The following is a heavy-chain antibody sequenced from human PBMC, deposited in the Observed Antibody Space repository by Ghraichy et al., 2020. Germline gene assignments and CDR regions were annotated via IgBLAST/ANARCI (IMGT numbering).Heavy chain of an antibody. CDR3: VRGASGAFDI. D-gene: IGHD3-10*01. J-gene: IGHJ3*02. Sequence: GGSLRLSCAASGFTFSGHWMYWVRQAPGKGLVCVSRISRDGSYADYADSVKGRFTSSRDNAKNTLSLQMDSLRAEDTAVYYCVRGASGAFDIWGQGKMVIVSS. V-gene: IGHV3-74*01. CDR2: ISRDGSYA. CDR1: GFTFSGHW.